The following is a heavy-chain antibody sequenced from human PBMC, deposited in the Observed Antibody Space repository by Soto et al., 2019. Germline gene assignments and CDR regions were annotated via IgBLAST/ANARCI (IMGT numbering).Heavy chain of an antibody. CDR2: ISGSGGST. V-gene: IGHV3-23*01. D-gene: IGHD3-3*01. Sequence: GGSLRLSCAASGFTFSGYAMSWVLHAPGRGLEWVSAISGSGGSTYYADSVKGRFTISRDNSKNTLYLQMNSLRAEDTAVYYCAKVSYDFWSGYYGGDFYYGMDVWGQGTTVTVSS. CDR1: GFTFSGYA. CDR3: AKVSYDFWSGYYGGDFYYGMDV. J-gene: IGHJ6*02.